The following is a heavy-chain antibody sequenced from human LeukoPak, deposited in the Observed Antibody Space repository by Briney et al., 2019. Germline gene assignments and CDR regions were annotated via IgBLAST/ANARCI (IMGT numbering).Heavy chain of an antibody. J-gene: IGHJ5*02. D-gene: IGHD6-25*01. CDR2: ISASGSS. CDR3: ATEGGGPRWLDP. V-gene: IGHV4-4*07. CDR1: GGSVSNYY. Sequence: SETLSLTCSVSGGSVSNYYWSWIRQPAGKGLEWIGRISASGSSNYNPSLRSRVIMSVDTPKNQFSLNLSSVTAADTAVYYCATEGGGPRWLDPWGQGTLVTVSS.